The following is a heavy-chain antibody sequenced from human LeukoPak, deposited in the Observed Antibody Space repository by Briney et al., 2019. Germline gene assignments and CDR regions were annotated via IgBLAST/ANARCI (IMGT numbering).Heavy chain of an antibody. J-gene: IGHJ5*02. CDR2: INHSGST. V-gene: IGHV4-34*01. D-gene: IGHD1-1*01. Sequence: KPSETLSLTCAVYGGSFSGYYWSWIRQPPGKGLEWIGEINHSGSTNYNPSLKSRVTISVNTSKNQFSLKLSSVTAADTAVYYCARQGVRQNWFDPWGQGTLVTVSS. CDR1: GGSFSGYY. CDR3: ARQGVRQNWFDP.